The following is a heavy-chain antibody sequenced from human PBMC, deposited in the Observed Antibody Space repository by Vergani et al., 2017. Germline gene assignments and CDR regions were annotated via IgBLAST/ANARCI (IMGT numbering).Heavy chain of an antibody. D-gene: IGHD2-15*01. J-gene: IGHJ1*01. Sequence: EVHLEESGGGLVQPGGSLRLSCAASGFTFGDYYMAWIRLAPGKGLDWVASIKREGTETFYVDSVKGRFTISRDNAKTTLYLQMNSLRDEDRGVYYCARISGGSAPYLHYWGQGTLVT. CDR3: ARISGGSAPYLHY. CDR1: GFTFGDYY. CDR2: IKREGTET. V-gene: IGHV3-7*01.